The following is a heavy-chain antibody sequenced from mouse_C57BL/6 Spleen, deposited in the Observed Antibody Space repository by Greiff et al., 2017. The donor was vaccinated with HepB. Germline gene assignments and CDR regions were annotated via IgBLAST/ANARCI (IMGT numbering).Heavy chain of an antibody. CDR1: GYAFSSSW. Sequence: VKLMESGPELVKPGASVKISCKASGYAFSSSWMNWVKQRPGKGLEWIGRIYPGDGDTNYNGKFKGKATLTADKSSSTAYMQLSSLTSEDSAVYFCARSNGSSYYYAMDYWGQGTSVTVSS. CDR3: ARSNGSSYYYAMDY. D-gene: IGHD1-1*01. J-gene: IGHJ4*01. V-gene: IGHV1-82*01. CDR2: IYPGDGDT.